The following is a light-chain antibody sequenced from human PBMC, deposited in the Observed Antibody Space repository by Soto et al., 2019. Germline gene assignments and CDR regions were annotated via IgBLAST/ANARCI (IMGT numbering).Light chain of an antibody. CDR1: SSDVGGYNY. CDR3: CSYAGSSSHVV. CDR2: DVS. V-gene: IGLV2-14*03. Sequence: QSVLTQPASVSGSPGQSITISCTGTSSDVGGYNYVSWYQQHPGKAPKLMISDVSNRPSGVSYRFSGSKSGNTASLTISGLQAEDEADYYCCSYAGSSSHVVFGGGTKVTVL. J-gene: IGLJ2*01.